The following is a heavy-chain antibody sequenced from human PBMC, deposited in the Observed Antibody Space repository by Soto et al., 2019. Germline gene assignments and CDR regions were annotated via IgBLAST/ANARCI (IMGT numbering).Heavy chain of an antibody. V-gene: IGHV4-30-2*01. CDR1: GGSISSGGYS. J-gene: IGHJ5*02. CDR2: IYHSGST. Sequence: QLQLQESGSGLVKPSQTLSLTCAVSGGSISSGGYSWSWIRQPPGKGLEWIGYIYHSGSTYYNPSLKSRVTISVDRSTTQFSLKLSSVTAADTAVYYCASSSSFGFDPWGQGTLVTVSS. CDR3: ASSSSFGFDP. D-gene: IGHD6-6*01.